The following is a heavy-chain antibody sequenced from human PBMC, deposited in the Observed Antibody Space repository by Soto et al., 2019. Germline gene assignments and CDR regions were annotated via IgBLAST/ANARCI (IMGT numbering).Heavy chain of an antibody. V-gene: IGHV3-33*01. D-gene: IGHD5-12*01. CDR3: ARDRSATLGNWFDP. Sequence: GGSLRLSCAASGFTFSSYGMHWVRQAPGKGLEWVAVIWYDGSNKYYADSVKGRFTISRDNSKNTLYLQMNSLRAEDTAVYYCARDRSATLGNWFDPWGQGTLVTVSS. CDR2: IWYDGSNK. J-gene: IGHJ5*02. CDR1: GFTFSSYG.